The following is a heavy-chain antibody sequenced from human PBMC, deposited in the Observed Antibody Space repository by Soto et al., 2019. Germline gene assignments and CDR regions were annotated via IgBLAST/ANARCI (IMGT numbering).Heavy chain of an antibody. CDR1: GFTFSSYA. V-gene: IGHV3-23*01. J-gene: IGHJ4*02. Sequence: GSLRLAGAASGFTFSSYAMSGVRQAAGKGLEWVSAISGSGGSTYYADSVKGRFTISRDNSRNTLYLQMNSLRAEDTAVYYCEKDNRQWLLGYYFDYWGQGTLVTVYS. CDR3: EKDNRQWLLGYYFDY. D-gene: IGHD6-19*01. CDR2: ISGSGGST.